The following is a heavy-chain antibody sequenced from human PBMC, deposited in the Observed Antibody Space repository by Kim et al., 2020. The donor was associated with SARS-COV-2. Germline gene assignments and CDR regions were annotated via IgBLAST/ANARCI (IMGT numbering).Heavy chain of an antibody. J-gene: IGHJ4*02. CDR2: I. Sequence: IYYADSVKGRFTISRDNAQNSLYLQMNSLRAEDTAVYYCARDPSYSSSWYNWGQGTLVTVSS. V-gene: IGHV3-21*01. D-gene: IGHD6-13*01. CDR3: ARDPSYSSSWYN.